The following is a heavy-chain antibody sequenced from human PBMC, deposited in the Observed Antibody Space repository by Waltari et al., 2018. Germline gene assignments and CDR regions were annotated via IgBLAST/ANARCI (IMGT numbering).Heavy chain of an antibody. D-gene: IGHD1-20*01. Sequence: QVHLQESGPGLVKPSETLSLICTVSGGSISDSYWDWLRQPPGQGREWIGYIHFTGVPNYSPSLESRVVISVDTSKNQFSLKVNSVTAADTAVYYCATLVTSCIEDNCYDALGSWGLGALVTVSS. CDR3: ATLVTSCIEDNCYDALGS. CDR1: GGSISDSY. V-gene: IGHV4-59*13. CDR2: IHFTGVP. J-gene: IGHJ4*02.